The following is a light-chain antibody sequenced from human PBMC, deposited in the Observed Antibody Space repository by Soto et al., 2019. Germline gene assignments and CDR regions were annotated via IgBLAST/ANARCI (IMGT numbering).Light chain of an antibody. CDR2: GAS. CDR3: QQYNNWPPVP. V-gene: IGKV3-15*01. CDR1: QSVSSN. J-gene: IGKJ1*01. Sequence: EIVMTQSPATLSVSPGERATLSCRASQSVSSNLAWYQQKPGQAPRLLIYGASTRATGIPARFSGSGSGKESPLTISSLQSEDFAVHYCQQYNNWPPVPFGQGTKVNIK.